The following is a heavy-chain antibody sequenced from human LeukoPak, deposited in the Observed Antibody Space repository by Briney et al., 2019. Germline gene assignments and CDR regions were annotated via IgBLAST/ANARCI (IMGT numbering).Heavy chain of an antibody. CDR2: IYTSGST. V-gene: IGHV4-4*07. D-gene: IGHD3-22*01. Sequence: SETLSLTCTVSGGSISSYYWSWIRQPAGKGLEWVGRIYTSGSTNYNPSLKSRVTTSVDTSKDQFSLKLTSVTAADTAVYFCAKDQPFFYFDSGSSHPYNRFDPWGQGTLVTVSP. J-gene: IGHJ5*02. CDR1: GGSISSYY. CDR3: AKDQPFFYFDSGSSHPYNRFDP.